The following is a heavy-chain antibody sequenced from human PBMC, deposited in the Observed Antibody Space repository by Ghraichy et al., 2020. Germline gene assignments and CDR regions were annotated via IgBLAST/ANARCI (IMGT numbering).Heavy chain of an antibody. J-gene: IGHJ4*02. CDR2: IYYTGKA. V-gene: IGHV4-59*08. CDR1: GGSIRGYY. Sequence: ESLNISCTVSGGSIRGYYWSWIRQSPGKELEWIGYIYYTGKANYNPSLTSRLTISLDTSKNQFSLNLRSVTATDTALYYCARGPYLYYFDSWGQGTQVTVSS. CDR3: ARGPYLYYFDS.